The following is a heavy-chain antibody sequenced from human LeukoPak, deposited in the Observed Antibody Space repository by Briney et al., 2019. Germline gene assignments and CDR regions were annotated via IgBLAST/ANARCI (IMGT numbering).Heavy chain of an antibody. J-gene: IGHJ4*02. CDR1: GGSISSSSYY. D-gene: IGHD2-21*02. CDR3: ARVPGGDHNFDY. CDR2: IYYSGST. Sequence: SETLSLTCTVSGGSISSSSYYWGWIRQPPGKGLEWIGSIYYSGSTYCNPSLKSRVTISVDTSKNQFSLKLSSVAAADTAVYYCARVPGGDHNFDYWGQGTLVTVSS. V-gene: IGHV4-39*07.